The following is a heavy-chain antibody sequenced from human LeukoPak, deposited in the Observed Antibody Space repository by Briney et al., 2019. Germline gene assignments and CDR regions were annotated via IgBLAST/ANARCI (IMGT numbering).Heavy chain of an antibody. V-gene: IGHV3-7*01. D-gene: IGHD3-22*01. CDR3: ARVNYYDSSGSYYSSYYYYYYMDV. CDR1: GFTFSSYW. J-gene: IGHJ6*03. Sequence: GGSRRVSCAASGFTFSSYWMSWVRQAPGKGLEWEANIKQDGSEKYYVDSVKGRFTISRDNAKNSLYLQMNSLRAEDTAVYYCARVNYYDSSGSYYSSYYYYYYMDVWGKGTTVTVSS. CDR2: IKQDGSEK.